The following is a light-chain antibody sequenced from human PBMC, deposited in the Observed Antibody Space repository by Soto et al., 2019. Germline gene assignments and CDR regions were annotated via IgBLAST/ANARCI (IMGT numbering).Light chain of an antibody. CDR2: DAS. Sequence: DLQMTQSPSSLSASVGDRVTITCQASQDIKNYLSWYQQRPGKAPKLLIHDASILETGVPSRFRGKRAATDFTLTINNLQPEDVATYYCQQYENLPRFTFGPGTKVDVK. CDR3: QQYENLPRFT. V-gene: IGKV1-33*01. CDR1: QDIKNY. J-gene: IGKJ3*01.